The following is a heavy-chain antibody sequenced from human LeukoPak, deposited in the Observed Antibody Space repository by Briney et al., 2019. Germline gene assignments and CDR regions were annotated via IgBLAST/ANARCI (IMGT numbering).Heavy chain of an antibody. CDR1: GGSISSYY. J-gene: IGHJ3*02. CDR2: IYYSGST. CDR3: ARASDSYYDFWSGYYLLGAFDI. D-gene: IGHD3-3*01. Sequence: NPSETLSLTCTVSGGSISSYYWSWIRQPPGKGLEWIGYIYYSGSTNYNPSLKSRVTISVDTSKNQFSLKLSSVTAADTAVYYCARASDSYYDFWSGYYLLGAFDIWGQGTMVTVSS. V-gene: IGHV4-59*01.